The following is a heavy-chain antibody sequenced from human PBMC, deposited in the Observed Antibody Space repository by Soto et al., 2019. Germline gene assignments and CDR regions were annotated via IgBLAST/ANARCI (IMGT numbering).Heavy chain of an antibody. CDR2: MNPNSGNT. CDR1: GYTFTSYD. V-gene: IGHV1-8*01. D-gene: IGHD6-19*01. J-gene: IGHJ6*02. Sequence: GASVKVSCKASGYTFTSYDISWVRQATGQGLEWMGWMNPNSGNTGYAQKFQGRVTMTRNTSISTAYMELSSLRSEDTAVYYCARGRGSSGWSSYYYYYGMDVWGQGTTVTVSS. CDR3: ARGRGSSGWSSYYYYYGMDV.